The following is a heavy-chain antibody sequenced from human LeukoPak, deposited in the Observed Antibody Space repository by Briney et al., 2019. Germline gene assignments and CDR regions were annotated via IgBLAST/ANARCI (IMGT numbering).Heavy chain of an antibody. CDR1: GFTFSSYW. D-gene: IGHD1-1*01. J-gene: IGHJ4*02. Sequence: PGGSLRLSCAASGFTFSSYWMSWVRQAPGKGPEWVANIRQDGTEKYFVDSVEGRFIISRDNAKNSLYLQMNSLRAEDTAVYYCARTHTTFFDYWGQGTLVTVSS. CDR3: ARTHTTFFDY. V-gene: IGHV3-7*03. CDR2: IRQDGTEK.